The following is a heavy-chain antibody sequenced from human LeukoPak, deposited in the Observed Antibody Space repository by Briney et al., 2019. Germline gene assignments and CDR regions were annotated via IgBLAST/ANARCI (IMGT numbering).Heavy chain of an antibody. CDR2: ISAYNGNT. CDR1: GYTFTSYG. J-gene: IGHJ5*02. D-gene: IGHD6-19*01. V-gene: IGHV1-18*01. Sequence: ASVKVSCKASGYTFTSYGISWVRQAPGQGLEWMGWISAYNGNTNYAQKFQGRVTITADESTSTAYMELSSLRSEDTAVYYCARAVQWLVPGRGWFDPWGQGTLVTVSS. CDR3: ARAVQWLVPGRGWFDP.